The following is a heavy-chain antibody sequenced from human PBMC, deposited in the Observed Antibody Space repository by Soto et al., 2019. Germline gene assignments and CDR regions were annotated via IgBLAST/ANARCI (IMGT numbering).Heavy chain of an antibody. J-gene: IGHJ4*02. V-gene: IGHV3-48*01. Sequence: GGSLRLSCAASGFTFSSYSMNWVRPAPGKGLEWVSYISSSSSPIYYADSVKGPFTISRDSVKNLLYLQMNSLRAVDTVVYYCARVQNWNYAYYFDYWGQGTLVTVSS. D-gene: IGHD1-7*01. CDR3: ARVQNWNYAYYFDY. CDR1: GFTFSSYS. CDR2: ISSSSSPI.